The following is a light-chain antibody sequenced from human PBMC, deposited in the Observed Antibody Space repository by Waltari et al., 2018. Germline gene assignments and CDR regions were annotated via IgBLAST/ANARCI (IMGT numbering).Light chain of an antibody. Sequence: IRLTTFPTTLSSSVGDRVTITCRASQTIGGWLAWYQQKQGKAPILLIYKTSNLQTGVPSRFSGSGYGTDFTLTISILQPDDSATYYCQQYKIAPYLFGQGTKLEL. J-gene: IGKJ2*01. V-gene: IGKV1-5*03. CDR1: QTIGGW. CDR2: KTS. CDR3: QQYKIAPYL.